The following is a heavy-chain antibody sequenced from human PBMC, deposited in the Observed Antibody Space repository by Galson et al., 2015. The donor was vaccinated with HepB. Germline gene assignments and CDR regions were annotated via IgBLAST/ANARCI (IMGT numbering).Heavy chain of an antibody. CDR3: ARLFDYGDYSGAPVRLGGDY. D-gene: IGHD4-17*01. V-gene: IGHV3-30*04. CDR1: GFTFSSYA. Sequence: SLRLSCAASGFTFSSYAMHWVRQAPGKGLEWVAVISYDGSNKYYADSVKGRFTISRDNSKNTLYLQMNSLRAEDTAVYYCARLFDYGDYSGAPVRLGGDYWGQGTLVTVSS. J-gene: IGHJ4*02. CDR2: ISYDGSNK.